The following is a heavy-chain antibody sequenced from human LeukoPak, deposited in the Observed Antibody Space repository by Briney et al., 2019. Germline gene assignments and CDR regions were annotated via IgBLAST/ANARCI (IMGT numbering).Heavy chain of an antibody. CDR1: GFTFSSYW. Sequence: GGSLRLSCAASGFTFSSYWMHWVRQAPGKGLVWVSRIISDGSDTSYADSVKGRFTISRDNSKNTLYLQMNSLRAEDTAVYYCAKWVGSGFFDCWGQGTLVTVSS. J-gene: IGHJ4*02. V-gene: IGHV3-74*01. CDR2: IISDGSDT. D-gene: IGHD3-10*01. CDR3: AKWVGSGFFDC.